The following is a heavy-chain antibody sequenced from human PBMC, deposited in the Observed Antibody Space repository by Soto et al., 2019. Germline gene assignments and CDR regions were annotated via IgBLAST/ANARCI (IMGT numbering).Heavy chain of an antibody. CDR2: INHSGST. CDR1: GGSFSGYY. D-gene: IGHD3-3*01. Sequence: SETLSLTCAVYGGSFSGYYWTWIRQPPGTGLEWIGEINHSGSTNYTPSLKSRVTISVDTSKNQFSLKLSSVTAADTAVYYCARVLFGRGNWFDPWGQGTLVTVSS. V-gene: IGHV4-34*01. CDR3: ARVLFGRGNWFDP. J-gene: IGHJ5*02.